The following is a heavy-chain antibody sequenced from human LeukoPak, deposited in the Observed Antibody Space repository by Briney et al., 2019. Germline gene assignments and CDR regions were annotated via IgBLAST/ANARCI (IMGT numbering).Heavy chain of an antibody. Sequence: GGSLRLSCAASGFTLSNYWMYWVRQVPGKGLVWVSRINGDGSLTVYADSVKGRFTISKDNAKNALYLQMNSLRAEDTVVYYCARDSYHYDGRGPHYYGIDVWGQGTTVTVSS. J-gene: IGHJ6*02. CDR3: ARDSYHYDGRGPHYYGIDV. CDR2: INGDGSLT. D-gene: IGHD3-22*01. CDR1: GFTLSNYW. V-gene: IGHV3-74*01.